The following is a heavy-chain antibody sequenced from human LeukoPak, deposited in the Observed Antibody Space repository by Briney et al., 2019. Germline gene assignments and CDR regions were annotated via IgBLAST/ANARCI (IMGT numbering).Heavy chain of an antibody. CDR1: GFTFNGHW. CDR2: ISWNSGSI. J-gene: IGHJ4*02. V-gene: IGHV3-9*01. D-gene: IGHD3-22*01. CDR3: AKIHDSSGYYYFDY. Sequence: GGSLRLSCEASGFTFNGHWMHWVRQAPGKGLEWVSGISWNSGSIGYADSVKGRFTISRDNAKNSLYLQMNSLRAEDTALYYCAKIHDSSGYYYFDYWGQGTLVTVSS.